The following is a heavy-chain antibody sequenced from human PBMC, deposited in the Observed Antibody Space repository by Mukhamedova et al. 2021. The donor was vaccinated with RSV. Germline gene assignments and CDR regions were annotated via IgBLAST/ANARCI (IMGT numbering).Heavy chain of an antibody. CDR3: TRDPPSFTAARLFDY. Sequence: GQGLELMAWISAYNGNTHYAEKFKGRVTVTTDPSTSTAYMELRSLRSDDTAMYYCTRDPPSFTAARLFDYWRQGTLVTVSS. V-gene: IGHV1-18*01. J-gene: IGHJ4*02. D-gene: IGHD6-6*01. CDR2: ISAYNGNT.